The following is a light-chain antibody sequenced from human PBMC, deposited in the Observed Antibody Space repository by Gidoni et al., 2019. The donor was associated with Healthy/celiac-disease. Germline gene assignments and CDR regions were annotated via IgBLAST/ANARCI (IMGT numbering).Light chain of an antibody. J-gene: IGKJ1*01. V-gene: IGKV3D-7*01. CDR2: GAS. Sequence: EIVMTQSPATLSLSPGERATLSCRASQSVSSSYLSWYQQKPGQAPRLLIYGASTRATGIPARFSGSGSGTDFTLTISSLQPEDFAVYYCQQDYNLSWTFGQXTKVEIK. CDR1: QSVSSSY. CDR3: QQDYNLSWT.